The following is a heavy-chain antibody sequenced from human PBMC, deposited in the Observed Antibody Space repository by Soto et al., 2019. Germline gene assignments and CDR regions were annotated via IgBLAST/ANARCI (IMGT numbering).Heavy chain of an antibody. D-gene: IGHD2-21*01. J-gene: IGHJ6*04. CDR3: VREIASRL. CDR2: INKDGSEK. Sequence: EVQVVESGGGLVQPGGSLRFSCAASGFTFTSYWMTWVRQAPGRGLEWVANINKDGSEKSYVDSVKGRFTISRDNAKSSLYLQMNSLRADDTAVYYCVREIASRLWGKGTTVIVSS. V-gene: IGHV3-7*01. CDR1: GFTFTSYW.